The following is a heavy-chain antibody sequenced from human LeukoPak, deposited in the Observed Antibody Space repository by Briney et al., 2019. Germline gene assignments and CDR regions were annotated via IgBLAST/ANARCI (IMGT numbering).Heavy chain of an antibody. CDR3: ARDPYSGSYGAHYYYYMDV. D-gene: IGHD1-26*01. V-gene: IGHV3-30*04. J-gene: IGHJ6*03. Sequence: AGGSLRLSCAASGFTFSTYAMHWVRQAPGKGLEWVAVIPYDGSNKYYADSVKGRFTISRDNAKNSLYLQMNSLRAEDTALYYCARDPYSGSYGAHYYYYMDVWGKGTTVTISS. CDR1: GFTFSTYA. CDR2: IPYDGSNK.